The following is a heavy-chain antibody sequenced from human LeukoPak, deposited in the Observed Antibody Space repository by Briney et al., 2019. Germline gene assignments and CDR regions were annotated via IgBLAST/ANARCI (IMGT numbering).Heavy chain of an antibody. CDR3: ATERVEFDEFWFDP. V-gene: IGHV3-7*01. CDR2: IRQDGSEK. CDR1: GFTFSSYA. Sequence: PGGSLRLSCAASGFTFSSYAMSWVRQAPGKGLEWVANIRQDGSEKNYVDSVKGRSTISRDNAKNSLYLQMNSLRAEDTAVYYCATERVEFDEFWFDPWGQGTLVTVSS. J-gene: IGHJ5*02. D-gene: IGHD3-9*01.